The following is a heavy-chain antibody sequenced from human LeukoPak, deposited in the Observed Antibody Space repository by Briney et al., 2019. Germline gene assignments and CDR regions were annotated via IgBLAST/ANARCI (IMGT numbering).Heavy chain of an antibody. Sequence: GGSLRLSCVGSGVSFSSYCMHWVRQAPGKGLVWVARINSDGSTTSYADSVKGRFTISRDNAKNNLYLLMNSLTAGDTAVYYCASTIAGREYWGQGTLVTVSS. J-gene: IGHJ4*02. D-gene: IGHD6-6*01. V-gene: IGHV3-74*01. CDR3: ASTIAGREY. CDR2: INSDGSTT. CDR1: GVSFSSYC.